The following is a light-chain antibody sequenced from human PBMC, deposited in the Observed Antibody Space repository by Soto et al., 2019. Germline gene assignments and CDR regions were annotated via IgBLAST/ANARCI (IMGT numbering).Light chain of an antibody. Sequence: EVVLTQSPATLSLSPGERATLSCRASQNVRTFLDWYQQKPGQAPRLLIYGASNRATGIPARFSGSGSGTDFTLTISSLEPEDFAVYFCQQFSRPPLTFGGGTKVEI. J-gene: IGKJ4*01. CDR3: QQFSRPPLT. CDR1: QNVRTF. V-gene: IGKV3-11*01. CDR2: GAS.